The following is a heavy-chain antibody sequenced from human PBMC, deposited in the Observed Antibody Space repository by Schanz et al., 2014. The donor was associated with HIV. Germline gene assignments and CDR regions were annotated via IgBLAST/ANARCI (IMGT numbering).Heavy chain of an antibody. V-gene: IGHV1-46*01. CDR2: INPYDGST. J-gene: IGHJ4*02. D-gene: IGHD3-9*01. CDR1: GYTFTSQY. CDR3: ARGDIGTGVYPYYVDS. Sequence: QVQLVQSGAEVKKPGASVKVSCKASGYTFTSQYMHWVRQAPGQGLEWMGLINPYDGSTSNAQKFQGRVSMISATTTSTVSMQLSSLPSAATAVYYCARGDIGTGVYPYYVDSWGQGTLVTVSS.